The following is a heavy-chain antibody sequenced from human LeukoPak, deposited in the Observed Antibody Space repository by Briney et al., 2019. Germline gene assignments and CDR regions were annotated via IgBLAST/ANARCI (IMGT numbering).Heavy chain of an antibody. CDR2: IYPGDSDT. CDR1: GYSFTSYW. D-gene: IGHD3-10*01. Sequence: GESLKISCKGSGYSFTSYWIGWARQMPGKGLEWMGIIYPGDSDTRYSPSFQGQVTISADKSISTAYLQWSSLKASDTAMYYCARLGKYYYGSGSYLVYFDYWGQGTLVTVSS. V-gene: IGHV5-51*01. J-gene: IGHJ4*02. CDR3: ARLGKYYYGSGSYLVYFDY.